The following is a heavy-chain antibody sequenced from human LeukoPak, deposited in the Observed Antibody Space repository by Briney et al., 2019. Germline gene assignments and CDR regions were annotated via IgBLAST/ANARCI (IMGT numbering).Heavy chain of an antibody. J-gene: IGHJ4*02. CDR2: ISGTGGTT. CDR1: GITFSGYS. Sequence: PGGSLRLSCVVSGITFSGYSMIWVRQAPGKGLEWVSTISGTGGTTYYADSVKGRFAISRDNSKNTLFLQFNSLRADDTAVYYCAKGRGTTVTAAANYWGQGTLVTVSS. CDR3: AKGRGTTVTAAANY. V-gene: IGHV3-23*01. D-gene: IGHD4-17*01.